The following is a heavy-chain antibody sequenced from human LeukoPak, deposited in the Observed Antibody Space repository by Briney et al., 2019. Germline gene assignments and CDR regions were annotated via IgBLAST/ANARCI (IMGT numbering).Heavy chain of an antibody. V-gene: IGHV3-74*01. CDR1: GFTSSSYR. Sequence: GGSLRLSCAAAGFTSSSYRMHLVRQAPGKRLLCVSRINSDRSDTSYADSVKVRFTISRDNAQNTLYLQMNSLRGADTAVYYFSSRRRHTRFGGGNWFDPWGQGTLVTVSS. J-gene: IGHJ5*02. CDR3: SSRRRHTRFGGGNWFDP. CDR2: INSDRSDT. D-gene: IGHD3-3*01.